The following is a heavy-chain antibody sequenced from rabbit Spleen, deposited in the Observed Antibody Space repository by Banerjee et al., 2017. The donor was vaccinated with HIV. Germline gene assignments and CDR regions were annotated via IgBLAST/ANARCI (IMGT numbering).Heavy chain of an antibody. J-gene: IGHJ4*01. D-gene: IGHD8-1*01. V-gene: IGHV1S7*01. CDR1: GFTLSSYY. Sequence: QLVEYGGDLVQPEGSLTLSCTASGFTLSSYYMNWVRQAPGKGLEWIGYIDPVFGITYYANWVNGRFSISRENAQNTVFLQMTSLTAADTATYFCARDGAGGSYFALWGPGTLVTVS. CDR3: ARDGAGGSYFAL. CDR2: IDPVFGIT.